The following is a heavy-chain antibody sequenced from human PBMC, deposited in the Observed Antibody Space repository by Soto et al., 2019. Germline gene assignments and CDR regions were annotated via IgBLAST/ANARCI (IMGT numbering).Heavy chain of an antibody. Sequence: PSETLSLTCTVPGGSISSGGYYWSWIRQHPGKGLEWIGYIYYSGSTYYNPSLKSRVTISVDTSKNQFSLKLSSVTAADTAVYYCARDNRKLTTVTTEGFDYWGQGTLVTVSS. CDR3: ARDNRKLTTVTTEGFDY. CDR2: IYYSGST. J-gene: IGHJ4*02. V-gene: IGHV4-31*03. D-gene: IGHD4-4*01. CDR1: GGSISSGGYY.